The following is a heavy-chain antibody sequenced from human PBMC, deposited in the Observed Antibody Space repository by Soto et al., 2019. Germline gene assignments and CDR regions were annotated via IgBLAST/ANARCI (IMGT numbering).Heavy chain of an antibody. J-gene: IGHJ4*02. CDR2: ISPDGSAI. V-gene: IGHV3-7*03. Sequence: DVQVVESGGGLVQPGGSLRLSCAVSGFTFPTYWMTWVRQAPGKGLEWVANISPDGSAIHYAVSVEGRFTISRDNAKNSVDLQMTDLRAEDTALYYCVRNSGHYRLDHWGQGTLVTVAS. D-gene: IGHD4-4*01. CDR1: GFTFPTYW. CDR3: VRNSGHYRLDH.